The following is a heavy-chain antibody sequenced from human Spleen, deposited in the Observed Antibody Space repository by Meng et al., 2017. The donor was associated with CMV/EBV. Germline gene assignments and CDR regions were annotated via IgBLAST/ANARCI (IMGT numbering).Heavy chain of an antibody. D-gene: IGHD2-15*01. J-gene: IGHJ4*02. CDR1: GFTFTSHA. Sequence: GESLKISCAASGFTFTSHAMHWVRQSPGKGLEWVAVISFDGTNQFDADSVRGRFTISRDNSKNTLYLQMNSLRAEDTAVYYCAREGKGLGPYYFDYWGQGTVVTVSS. V-gene: IGHV3-30-3*01. CDR2: ISFDGTNQ. CDR3: AREGKGLGPYYFDY.